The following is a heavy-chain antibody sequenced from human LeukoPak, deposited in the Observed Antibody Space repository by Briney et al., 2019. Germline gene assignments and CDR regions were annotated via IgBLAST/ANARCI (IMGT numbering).Heavy chain of an antibody. V-gene: IGHV3-23*01. CDR2: ISGSGGST. CDR3: AKDYWWFQGFDY. Sequence: GGSRELSWAAPGFSFSNYVMSGVRQPQGKGLDGVSGISGSGGSTYYADSVKGRFTISRDNSKNTLYLQMNSLRAEDTAVYYCAKDYWWFQGFDYWGQGTLVTVSS. J-gene: IGHJ4*02. D-gene: IGHD2-15*01. CDR1: GFSFSNYV.